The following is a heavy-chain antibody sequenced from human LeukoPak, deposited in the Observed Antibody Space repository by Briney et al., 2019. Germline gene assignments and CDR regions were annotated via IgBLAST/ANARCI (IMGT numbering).Heavy chain of an antibody. D-gene: IGHD6-19*01. Sequence: GGSLRLSCAASGFTFSSYGMHWVRQAPGKGLEWVAVISYDGSNKYYADSVKGRFTISRDNSKNTLYLQMNSLRAEDTAVYYCARDRSGWSWFDPWGQGTLVTVSS. CDR1: GFTFSSYG. V-gene: IGHV3-30*03. CDR3: ARDRSGWSWFDP. CDR2: ISYDGSNK. J-gene: IGHJ5*02.